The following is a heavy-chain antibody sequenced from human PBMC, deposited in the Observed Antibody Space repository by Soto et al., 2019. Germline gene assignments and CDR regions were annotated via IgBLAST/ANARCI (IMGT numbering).Heavy chain of an antibody. Sequence: PGGSLRLSCAASGFAFSNYEMNWVRQAPGKGLEWVSYISLSGSTIYYADSVKGRFTISRDDAKNSLHLQMDSLRADDTAVYYCARESFSASPNFFDYWGQGTLVTVSS. V-gene: IGHV3-48*03. CDR2: ISLSGSTI. CDR3: ARESFSASPNFFDY. J-gene: IGHJ4*02. D-gene: IGHD3-3*02. CDR1: GFAFSNYE.